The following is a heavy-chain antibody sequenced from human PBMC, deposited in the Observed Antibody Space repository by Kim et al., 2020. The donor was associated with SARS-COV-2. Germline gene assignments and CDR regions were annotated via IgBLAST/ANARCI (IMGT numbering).Heavy chain of an antibody. CDR3: ATDLEKWLASRYFYGMDV. J-gene: IGHJ6*02. CDR2: ISYDGTNK. CDR1: GFTFRNYA. Sequence: GGSLRLSCAASGFTFRNYALHWVRQAPGKGPEWVSVISYDGTNKYYADSVKGRFTISRDNSKDTRYLHMNSLRMDDTALYYCATDLEKWLASRYFYGMDVWGQGTTVTVSS. V-gene: IGHV3-30-3*01. D-gene: IGHD6-19*01.